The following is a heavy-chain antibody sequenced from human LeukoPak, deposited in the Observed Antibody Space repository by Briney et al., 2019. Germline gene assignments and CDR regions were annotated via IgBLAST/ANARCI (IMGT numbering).Heavy chain of an antibody. V-gene: IGHV3-21*01. CDR2: ISSSSSYI. CDR3: ARAHQNYGGNPWRYFDL. J-gene: IGHJ2*01. CDR1: GFTFSSYS. Sequence: GGSLRLSCAASGFTFSSYSMNWVRQAPGKGLEWVSSISSSSSYIYYADSVKGRFTISRDNAKNSLYLQMNSLRAEDTAVYYCARAHQNYGGNPWRYFDLWGRGTLVTVSS. D-gene: IGHD4-23*01.